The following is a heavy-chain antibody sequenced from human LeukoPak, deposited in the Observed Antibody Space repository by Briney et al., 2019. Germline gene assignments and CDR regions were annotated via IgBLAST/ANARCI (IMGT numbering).Heavy chain of an antibody. Sequence: GGSLRLSCAASGFTFSNSAMHWVRQAPGKGLEWVAVISHDGSNKYYSDSVRGPLTISRDNSKNTLYLQMNSLRAEDTAVYYCARDHADPYYFDYWGQGTLVTVSS. CDR3: ARDHADPYYFDY. J-gene: IGHJ4*02. V-gene: IGHV3-30*03. CDR2: ISHDGSNK. CDR1: GFTFSNSA.